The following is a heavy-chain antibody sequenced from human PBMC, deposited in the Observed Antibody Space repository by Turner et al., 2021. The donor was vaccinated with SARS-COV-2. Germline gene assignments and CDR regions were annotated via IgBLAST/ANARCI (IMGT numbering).Heavy chain of an antibody. V-gene: IGHV3-33*01. D-gene: IGHD3-22*01. Sequence: QVPLVESGGGVVQPGRSLRLSCAASAITFSSHGMHWVRQAPGKGLEWVAVIWNDGSQKYDADSVKGRFTISRDNSKNMVYLQMNSLRAEDTAVYYCARLDDSGHWGAFDIWGQGTMVTVSS. J-gene: IGHJ3*02. CDR1: AITFSSHG. CDR3: ARLDDSGHWGAFDI. CDR2: IWNDGSQK.